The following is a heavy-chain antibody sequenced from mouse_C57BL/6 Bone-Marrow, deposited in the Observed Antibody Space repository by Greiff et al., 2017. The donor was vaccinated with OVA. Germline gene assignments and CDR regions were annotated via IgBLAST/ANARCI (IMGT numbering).Heavy chain of an antibody. CDR1: GYTFTDYY. D-gene: IGHD2-5*01. CDR3: ARNAYYSNYE. CDR2: INPNNGGT. V-gene: IGHV1-26*01. J-gene: IGHJ3*01. Sequence: EVQLQQSGPELVKPGASVKISCKASGYTFTDYYMNWVKQSHGKSLEWIGDINPNNGGTSYNQKFKGKATLTVDKSSSTAYMELRSLTSEDSAVYYCARNAYYSNYEWGQGTLVTVSA.